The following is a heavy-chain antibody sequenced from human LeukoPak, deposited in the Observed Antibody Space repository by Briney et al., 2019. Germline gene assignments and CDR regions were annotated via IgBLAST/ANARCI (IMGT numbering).Heavy chain of an antibody. Sequence: SQTLSPTCAVDGGSFSGYYWSWVRQPPGRGLGWVGEINHSGSTNYNPSLKSRVTISVDTSKNQFSLKLSSVTAADTAVYYCARGSYYGDPYYFDYWGQGTLVTVSS. CDR2: INHSGST. J-gene: IGHJ4*02. CDR1: GGSFSGYY. D-gene: IGHD4-17*01. V-gene: IGHV4-34*01. CDR3: ARGSYYGDPYYFDY.